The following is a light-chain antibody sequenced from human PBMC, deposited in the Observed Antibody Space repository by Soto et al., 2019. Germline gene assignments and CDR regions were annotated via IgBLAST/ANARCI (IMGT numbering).Light chain of an antibody. CDR2: GAS. V-gene: IGKV3-15*01. J-gene: IGKJ2*01. Sequence: EIVMTQSPATLSVSPGERATLSCRASQSVSSNLAWYQQKPGQAPRLLIYGASTRATGIPARFSGSGSGTEFTLTISGLPSEDFAVYYCQQYNNWPPYTFGQGTKLEIK. CDR1: QSVSSN. CDR3: QQYNNWPPYT.